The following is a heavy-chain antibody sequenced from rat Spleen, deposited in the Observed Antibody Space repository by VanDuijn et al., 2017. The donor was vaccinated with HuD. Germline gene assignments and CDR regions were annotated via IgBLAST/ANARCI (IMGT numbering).Heavy chain of an antibody. J-gene: IGHJ2*01. CDR3: ARSDGYNYFDY. CDR2: ISNGETT. CDR1: GFSLSNNG. Sequence: QVQLKESGPGLVQPSQTLSLTCPVPGFSLSNNGVSWVRQSQGKGLEWIATISNGETTSYNSTLKSRLRISRDTSKSQVFLEMTSLQIEDTAMYFCARSDGYNYFDYWGQGVMVTVSS. D-gene: IGHD1-12*03. V-gene: IGHV2S12*01.